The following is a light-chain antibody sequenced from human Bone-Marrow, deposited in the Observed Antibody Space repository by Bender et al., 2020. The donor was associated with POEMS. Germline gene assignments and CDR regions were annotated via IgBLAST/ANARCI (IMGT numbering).Light chain of an antibody. V-gene: IGLV3-1*01. Sequence: LTQPRSVSVSPGQTTRITCSGDKLGTKYVSWYQQKPGQSPVVVICQDGKRPSGIPERFSGSNSGSTATLTISGTQAMDEADYYCQAWDSNIRVFGGGTKLTVL. CDR3: QAWDSNIRV. CDR1: KLGTKY. CDR2: QDG. J-gene: IGLJ3*02.